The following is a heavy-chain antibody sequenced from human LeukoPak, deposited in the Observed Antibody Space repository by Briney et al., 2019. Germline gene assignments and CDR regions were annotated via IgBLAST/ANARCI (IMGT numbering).Heavy chain of an antibody. CDR1: GFTFDDYA. D-gene: IGHD6-6*01. J-gene: IGHJ4*02. Sequence: GGSLRLSCAASGFTFDDYAMHWVRQVPGKGLEWVSLISGDGDYTYYADSVKGRFTISRENSKSSLYLQMNSLRTEDTALYYCAKDMYSSSSSHFDYWGQGTLVTVSS. CDR3: AKDMYSSSSSHFDY. V-gene: IGHV3-43*02. CDR2: ISGDGDYT.